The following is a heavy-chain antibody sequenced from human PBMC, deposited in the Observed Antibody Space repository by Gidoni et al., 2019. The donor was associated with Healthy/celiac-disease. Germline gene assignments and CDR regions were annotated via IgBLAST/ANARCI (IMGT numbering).Heavy chain of an antibody. Sequence: QVHLVQSGAESKTPGPAVKVSCKTAGGTFSRYTISCVRHAPGQGLEWMGRIIPSLVIANYGQTFQGRVTITADQSTRTAYMELSSLSSEDRAVYYCAREPPSRDKDWGQGTLVTVSS. V-gene: IGHV1-69*02. CDR1: GGTFSRYT. J-gene: IGHJ4*02. CDR3: AREPPSRDKD. D-gene: IGHD2-21*01. CDR2: IIPSLVIA.